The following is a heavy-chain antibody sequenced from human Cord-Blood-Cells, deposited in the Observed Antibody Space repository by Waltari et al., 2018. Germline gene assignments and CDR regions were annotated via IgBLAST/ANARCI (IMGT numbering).Heavy chain of an antibody. Sequence: QVQLVESGGGVVQPGRSLRLSCAASGFTFSSYGMHWVRQAPGKGLEWVAVIWYDGSNKYYADSVKGRFTISRDNSKNTLYLQMNSLRAEDTAVYYCARGNAFYGDYYFDYWGQGTLVTVSS. CDR2: IWYDGSNK. D-gene: IGHD4-17*01. CDR1: GFTFSSYG. CDR3: ARGNAFYGDYYFDY. V-gene: IGHV3-33*01. J-gene: IGHJ4*02.